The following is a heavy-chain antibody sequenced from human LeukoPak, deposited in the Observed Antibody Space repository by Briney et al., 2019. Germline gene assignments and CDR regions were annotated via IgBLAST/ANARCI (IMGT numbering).Heavy chain of an antibody. Sequence: ASVKVSCKASGYTFTSYAISWVRQAPGQGLEWMGRIIPILGIANYAQKFQGRVTITADKSTSTAYMELSSLRSEDTAVYYCASPPLAYSSSWYYFDYWGQGTLVTVSS. D-gene: IGHD6-13*01. CDR1: GYTFTSYA. CDR2: IIPILGIA. J-gene: IGHJ4*02. CDR3: ASPPLAYSSSWYYFDY. V-gene: IGHV1-69*04.